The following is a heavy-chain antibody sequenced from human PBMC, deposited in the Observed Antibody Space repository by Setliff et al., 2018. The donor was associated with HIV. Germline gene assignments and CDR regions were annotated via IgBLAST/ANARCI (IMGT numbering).Heavy chain of an antibody. Sequence: GASVKVSCKASGYTFTSHCIHWVRQAPGQGLEWMGWINPNSGGTNYAQKFQGRVTMTRDTSISTAYMELSGLTSDDSAVYYCARYLVVVPVAVGGVDVWGQGTTVTVSS. D-gene: IGHD2-2*01. CDR2: INPNSGGT. CDR3: ARYLVVVPVAVGGVDV. CDR1: GYTFTSHC. V-gene: IGHV1-2*02. J-gene: IGHJ6*02.